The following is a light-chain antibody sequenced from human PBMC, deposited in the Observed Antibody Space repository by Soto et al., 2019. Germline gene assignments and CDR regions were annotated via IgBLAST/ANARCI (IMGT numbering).Light chain of an antibody. Sequence: QTVVTQPPSVSGSPGQSVTISCTGASSDIGSVSWFQQPPGAAPKLMICEVSNRPSGVPDRFSGSKSGSTASLTISGLQAEDEADYYCSSHTGTSWVFGGGTKLTVL. V-gene: IGLV2-18*02. CDR3: SSHTGTSWV. CDR2: EVS. J-gene: IGLJ3*02. CDR1: SSDIGS.